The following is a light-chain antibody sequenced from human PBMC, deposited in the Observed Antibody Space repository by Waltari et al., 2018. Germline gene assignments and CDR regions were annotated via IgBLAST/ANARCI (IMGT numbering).Light chain of an antibody. CDR1: QSVTTN. CDR2: GAS. V-gene: IGKV3-15*01. Sequence: EIVITQTPATRSVSPGESATLFCRASQSVTTNLAVYVQKPGQAPRLLIYGASARATGGPARFTGGGYGTEFTLTISSLQSEDFAVYYCQQYEKWPRTFGQGTKVEIK. J-gene: IGKJ1*01. CDR3: QQYEKWPRT.